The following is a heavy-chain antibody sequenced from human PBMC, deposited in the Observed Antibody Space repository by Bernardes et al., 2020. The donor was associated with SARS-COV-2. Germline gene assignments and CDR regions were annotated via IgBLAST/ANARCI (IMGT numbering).Heavy chain of an antibody. Sequence: SAPTLVKPTQTLTLTCTFSGFSLSTPGVGVGWIRQPPGKALEWLAFIYWDGDKRYTPSLETRLIITPDIARNQVVLTLANMDPMDTGTYYCAHRISESAANASPDYFDTWSPGTLVTVSS. CDR3: AHRISESAANASPDYFDT. V-gene: IGHV2-5*02. J-gene: IGHJ4*02. CDR1: GFSLSTPGVG. CDR2: IYWDGDK. D-gene: IGHD3-16*01.